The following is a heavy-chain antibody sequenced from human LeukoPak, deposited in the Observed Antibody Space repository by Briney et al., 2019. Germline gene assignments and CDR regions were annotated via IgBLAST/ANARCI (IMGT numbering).Heavy chain of an antibody. J-gene: IGHJ4*02. CDR1: GFTFSSYG. V-gene: IGHV3-33*01. D-gene: IGHD3-3*01. CDR2: IWYDGSNK. CDR3: AREWVTVFGGFDY. Sequence: GGSLRLSCAASGFTFSSYGMHWVRQAPGKGLEWVAVIWYDGSNKYYADSVRGRFTISRDNSKNTLYLQMDSLRVEDTAVYYCAREWVTVFGGFDYWGQGTLVTVS.